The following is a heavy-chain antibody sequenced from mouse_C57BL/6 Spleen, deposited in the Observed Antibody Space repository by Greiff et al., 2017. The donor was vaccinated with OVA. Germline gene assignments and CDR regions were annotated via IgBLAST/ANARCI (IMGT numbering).Heavy chain of an antibody. CDR2: IYPGDGDT. J-gene: IGHJ4*01. V-gene: IGHV1-82*01. CDR1: GYAFSSSW. CDR3: ARGGDGYYVGAMDY. D-gene: IGHD2-3*01. Sequence: VQLQQSGPELVKPGASVKISCKASGYAFSSSWMNWVKQRPGKGLEWIGRIYPGDGDTNYNGKFKGKGTLTADKSSSTAYMPLSSLTSEDSAVYFCARGGDGYYVGAMDYWGQGTSVTVSS.